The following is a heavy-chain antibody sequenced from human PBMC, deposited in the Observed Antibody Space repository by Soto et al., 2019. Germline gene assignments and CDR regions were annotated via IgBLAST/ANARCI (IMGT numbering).Heavy chain of an antibody. CDR2: IYYSGST. CDR3: ARHRGLLWFGDPSPYYFDY. V-gene: IGHV4-59*08. D-gene: IGHD3-10*01. Sequence: SETLSLTCTVSGGSISSYYWSWIRQPPGKGLEWIGYIYYSGSTNYNPSLKSRVTISVDTSKNQFSLKLSSVTAADTAVYYCARHRGLLWFGDPSPYYFDYWGQGTLVTVSS. J-gene: IGHJ4*02. CDR1: GGSISSYY.